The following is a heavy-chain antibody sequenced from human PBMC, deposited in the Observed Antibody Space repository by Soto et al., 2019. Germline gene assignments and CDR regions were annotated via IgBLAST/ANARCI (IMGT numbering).Heavy chain of an antibody. CDR1: GFTFSSYA. J-gene: IGHJ4*02. Sequence: LRLSCVASGFTFSSYAVSWVRQAPGKGLEWVSAISGSGGSTYYADSVKGRFTISRENAKNTLYLQMNSLRAEDTAVYYCAKLSSPINDLAEPGPDYWGQGTLVTVSS. CDR3: AKLSSPINDLAEPGPDY. V-gene: IGHV3-23*01. D-gene: IGHD6-13*01. CDR2: ISGSGGST.